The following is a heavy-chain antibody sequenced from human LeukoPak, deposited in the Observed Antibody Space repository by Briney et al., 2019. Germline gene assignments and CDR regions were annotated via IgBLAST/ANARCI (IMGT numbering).Heavy chain of an antibody. J-gene: IGHJ5*02. CDR2: FDPEDGGT. CDR1: GYTLTELS. V-gene: IGHV1-24*01. CDR3: ATVQIFGPNGAYSDRKENWFDP. D-gene: IGHD2-15*01. Sequence: ASVKVSCKVSGYTLTELSMHWVRQAPGKGLEWMGGFDPEDGGTIYAQKFQGRVTMTEDTSTDTAYMELSSLRSEDTAVYYCATVQIFGPNGAYSDRKENWFDPWGQGTLVTVSS.